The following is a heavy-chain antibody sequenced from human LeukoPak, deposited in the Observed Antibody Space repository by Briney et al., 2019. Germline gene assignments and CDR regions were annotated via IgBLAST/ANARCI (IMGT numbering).Heavy chain of an antibody. CDR1: GFTFSSYS. Sequence: GGSLRLSCAASGFTFSSYSMNWVRQAPGKGLEWVSSISRSSSYIYYADSVKGRFTISRDNAKNSLYLKMNSLRAEDTAVYYCTRRLSSGWPPFDYWGQGTLVTVSS. CDR3: TRRLSSGWPPFDY. CDR2: ISRSSSYI. V-gene: IGHV3-21*06. D-gene: IGHD6-19*01. J-gene: IGHJ4*02.